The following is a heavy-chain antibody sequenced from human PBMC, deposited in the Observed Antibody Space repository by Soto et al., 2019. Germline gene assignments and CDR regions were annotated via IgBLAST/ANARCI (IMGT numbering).Heavy chain of an antibody. CDR3: ARQRTTVVTQAYFDH. CDR2: IYYSGRT. J-gene: IGHJ4*02. D-gene: IGHD2-21*02. Sequence: ETLSLTCIVSGESISSSSYYWGWIRQPPGKGLEWIGSIYYSGRTYYNPSFKSRVTISIDTSKNQFSLKLSSVTAADTAVYYCARQRTTVVTQAYFDHWGQGALVTVSS. V-gene: IGHV4-39*01. CDR1: GESISSSSYY.